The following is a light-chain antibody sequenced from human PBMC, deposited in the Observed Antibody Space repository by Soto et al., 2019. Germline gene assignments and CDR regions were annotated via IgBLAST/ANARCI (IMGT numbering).Light chain of an antibody. CDR1: SSDVGGYNY. CDR2: EVS. Sequence: QSARTQPASASGSPGQSVTISCTESSSDVGGYNYVSWYQQHPGKAPKLMIYEVSKRPSGVTDRLSGSKSGTTSSLTVSGRQAEDEADYYCSSYGGSKTVVFGGGTKLTVL. CDR3: SSYGGSKTVV. J-gene: IGLJ2*01. V-gene: IGLV2-8*01.